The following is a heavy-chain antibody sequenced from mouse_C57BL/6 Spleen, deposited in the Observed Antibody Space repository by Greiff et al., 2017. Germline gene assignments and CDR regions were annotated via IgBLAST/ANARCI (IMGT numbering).Heavy chain of an antibody. J-gene: IGHJ3*01. V-gene: IGHV1-85*01. CDR2: IYPRDGST. Sequence: QVQLQQSGPELVKPGASVKLSCKASGYTFTSYDVNWVKQRPGQGLEWLGWIYPRDGSTKYNEKFTSKATLTVDTSSSTAYMELHSLTSEDSAVYFCARSGDYSNGFAYWGQGTLVTVAA. D-gene: IGHD2-5*01. CDR1: GYTFTSYD. CDR3: ARSGDYSNGFAY.